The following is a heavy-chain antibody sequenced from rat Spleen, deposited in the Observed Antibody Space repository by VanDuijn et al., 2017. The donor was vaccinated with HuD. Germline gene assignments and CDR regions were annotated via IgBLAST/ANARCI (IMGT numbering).Heavy chain of an antibody. CDR3: TRDKMDA. CDR1: GFPLTSYS. CDR2: IWGNGSP. Sequence: QVQLQESGPGLVQTSETLTLTCNVPGFPLTSYSVRWVRQPSGKGLEWMGLIWGNGSPNYNSALKSRLSINRDTSKSQVFLKMNSLQTDDTAIYYCTRDKMDAWGQGASVTVSS. J-gene: IGHJ4*01. V-gene: IGHV2-13*01.